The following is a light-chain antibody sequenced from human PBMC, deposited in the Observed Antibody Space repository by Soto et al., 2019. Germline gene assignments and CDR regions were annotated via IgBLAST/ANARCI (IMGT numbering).Light chain of an antibody. CDR2: GNN. CDR3: QSYASSLSGWV. Sequence: QSVLTQPPSVSGAPGQRVTISCTGSSSNIGAGYDVHWYQQLPGTAPKLLIFGNNNRPSGVPDRLSGSKSGTSASLAITGLQAEDEADYYCQSYASSLSGWVFGGGTKLTVL. CDR1: SSNIGAGYD. J-gene: IGLJ3*02. V-gene: IGLV1-40*01.